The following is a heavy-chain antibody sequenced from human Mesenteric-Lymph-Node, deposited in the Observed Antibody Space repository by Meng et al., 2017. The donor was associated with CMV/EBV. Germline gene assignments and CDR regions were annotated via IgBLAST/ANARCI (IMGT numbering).Heavy chain of an antibody. D-gene: IGHD1-20*01. CDR3: AARGGITGATSLGY. CDR1: GDSVSSNSAA. CDR2: TYYRSKWYN. Sequence: SCAISGDSVSSNSAAWNWIRQSPSRGLEWLGRTYYRSKWYNDYAVSVKSRITINPDTSKNQFSLKLSSVTAADTAVYYCAARGGITGATSLGYWGQGTLVTVSS. J-gene: IGHJ4*02. V-gene: IGHV6-1*01.